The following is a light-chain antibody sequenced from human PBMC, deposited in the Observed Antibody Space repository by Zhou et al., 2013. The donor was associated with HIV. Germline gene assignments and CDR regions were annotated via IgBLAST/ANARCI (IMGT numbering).Light chain of an antibody. CDR1: QSVSSSY. CDR3: QQYGSSPLT. J-gene: IGKJ1*01. Sequence: EIVLTQSPGTLSLSPGEGATLSCRASQSVSSSYLAWYQQKPGQAPRLLIYGASSRATGISDRFSGSGSGTDFTLTISRLEPEDFAVYYCQQYGSSPLTFGQGTKVEIK. V-gene: IGKV3-20*01. CDR2: GAS.